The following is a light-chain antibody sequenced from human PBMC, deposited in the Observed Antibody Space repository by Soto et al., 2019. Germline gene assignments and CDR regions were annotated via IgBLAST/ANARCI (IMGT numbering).Light chain of an antibody. Sequence: DIQMTQSPSSLSASVGDRVTITCRASQTISTYLNWYQQKPGKAPRLLIYDASSLLSRVPSRFSGSGSGTDFTLTIASLQPEDFSTYYCQQSDSTPYTFGQGTKVDI. CDR2: DAS. CDR1: QTISTY. CDR3: QQSDSTPYT. J-gene: IGKJ2*01. V-gene: IGKV1-39*01.